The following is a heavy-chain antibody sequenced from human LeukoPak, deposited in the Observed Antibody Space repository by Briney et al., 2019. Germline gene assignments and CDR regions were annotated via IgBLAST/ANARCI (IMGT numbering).Heavy chain of an antibody. D-gene: IGHD5-18*01. J-gene: IGHJ4*02. V-gene: IGHV3-21*01. CDR1: GFSLTNYG. Sequence: GGSLRLSCEASGFSLTNYGMDWVRQAPGKELEWVSSISSSSAYIYYADSVRGRFTISRDNAKNSLYLQMNSPRAEDTAMYYCVRELSSSGYYFDYWGQGNLVTVSS. CDR3: VRELSSSGYYFDY. CDR2: ISSSSAYI.